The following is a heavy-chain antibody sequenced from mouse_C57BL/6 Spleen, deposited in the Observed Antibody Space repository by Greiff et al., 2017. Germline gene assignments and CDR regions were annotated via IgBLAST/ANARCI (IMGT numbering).Heavy chain of an antibody. CDR1: GYAFSSSW. V-gene: IGHV1-82*01. Sequence: QVQLQQSGPELVKPGASVKISCKASGYAFSSSWMNWVKQRPGKGLEWIGRIYPGDGDTNYNRKFKGKATLTADKSSSTAYMQLSSLTSEDSAVYFCASDDPTFDYWGQGTTLTVSS. D-gene: IGHD2-10*01. CDR2: IYPGDGDT. CDR3: ASDDPTFDY. J-gene: IGHJ2*01.